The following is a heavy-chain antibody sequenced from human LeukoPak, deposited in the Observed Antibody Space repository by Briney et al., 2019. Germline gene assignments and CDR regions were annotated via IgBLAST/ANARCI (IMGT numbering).Heavy chain of an antibody. CDR1: GYSFTSYY. CDR2: INPSGGST. Sequence: ASVKVSCKTSGYSFTSYYIHWVRQAPGQGLEWMGIINPSGGSTTYAQKFQGRLTMASDTSTSTVYMELSSLRSEDTAMYYCARSSAYCNEADIWGQGTMVTVSS. J-gene: IGHJ3*02. D-gene: IGHD2/OR15-2a*01. CDR3: ARSSAYCNEADI. V-gene: IGHV1-46*01.